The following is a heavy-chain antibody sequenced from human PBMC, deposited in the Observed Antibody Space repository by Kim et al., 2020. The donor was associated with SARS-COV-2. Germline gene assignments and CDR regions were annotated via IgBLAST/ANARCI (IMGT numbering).Heavy chain of an antibody. CDR3: ASGAGYCDH. D-gene: IGHD3-10*01. J-gene: IGHJ4*02. CDR1: GYTFTSYY. CDR2: INPSGGGT. V-gene: IGHV1-46*01. Sequence: ASVKVSCKASGYTFTSYYMHWVRQAPGQGLEWMGIINPSGGGTSYAQKFQGRVTMTRDTSTVYMELSSLRSEDTAVYYCASGAGYCDHWGQGTLVTVSS.